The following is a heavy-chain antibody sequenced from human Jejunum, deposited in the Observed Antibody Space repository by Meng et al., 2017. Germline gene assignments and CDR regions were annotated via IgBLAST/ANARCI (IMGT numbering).Heavy chain of an antibody. CDR3: ATGTKWGYDS. CDR2: IYYSGST. D-gene: IGHD1-26*01. V-gene: IGHV4-31*03. J-gene: IGHJ4*02. Sequence: TLSSTGTVPGGPFTSGGGGYYWTWNRLHPEKGLGWIGYIYYSGSTYYKPSLKSRVSITMDTSKNQFSLKLNSVTVAGTAVYYCATGTKWGYDSWGPGTLVTVSS. CDR1: GGPFTSGGGGYY.